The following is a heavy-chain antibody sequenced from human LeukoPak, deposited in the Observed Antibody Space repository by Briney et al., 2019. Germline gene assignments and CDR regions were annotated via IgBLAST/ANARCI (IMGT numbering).Heavy chain of an antibody. V-gene: IGHV3-33*01. CDR2: LRYDGSNK. CDR1: GFTFSSYG. D-gene: IGHD5-18*01. CDR3: GRDNAGGPGRDSYGSDY. Sequence: GRSLRLSCAASGFTFSSYGMHWVRQAPGKGLEWVAALRYDGSNKYYADSVKGRFTISRDNSKNTLHLQMNSPRAEDTAIYYCGRDNAGGPGRDSYGSDYWGQGTLVTVSS. J-gene: IGHJ4*02.